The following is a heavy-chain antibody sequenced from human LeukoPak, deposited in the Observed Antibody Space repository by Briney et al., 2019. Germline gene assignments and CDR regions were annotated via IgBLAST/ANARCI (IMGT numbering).Heavy chain of an antibody. CDR1: GFTFSEAW. Sequence: GGSLRLSCAAPGFTFSEAWMHWVRHAPGKGLVWVSRINNDGSTTRYADSVKGRFTISRDNAKNTLYLQMNSLRAEDTAVYYCARVSGPGMNEYFHLWGQGTLVTVSS. J-gene: IGHJ1*01. CDR3: ARVSGPGMNEYFHL. D-gene: IGHD3-10*01. CDR2: INNDGSTT. V-gene: IGHV3-74*01.